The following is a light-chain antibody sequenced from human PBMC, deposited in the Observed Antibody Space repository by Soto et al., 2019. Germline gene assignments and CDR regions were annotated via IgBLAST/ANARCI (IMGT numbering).Light chain of an antibody. J-gene: IGKJ1*01. CDR3: QQYGTSPGT. V-gene: IGKV3-20*01. Sequence: EIVLTQSPGTLSLSPGERATLSCRASQSVSSNYLAWYRQKPGQAPRLLIYGASRRATGIPDGFSGSGSGTDFSLTISKLEPEDFAVYYCQQYGTSPGTFGQGTNVEIK. CDR2: GAS. CDR1: QSVSSNY.